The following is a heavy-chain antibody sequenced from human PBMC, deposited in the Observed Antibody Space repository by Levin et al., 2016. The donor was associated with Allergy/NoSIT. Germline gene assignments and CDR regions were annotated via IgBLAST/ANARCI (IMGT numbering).Heavy chain of an antibody. CDR3: AKSGYRSGWYELWDNWFDP. J-gene: IGHJ5*02. D-gene: IGHD6-19*01. Sequence: SETLSLTCTVSGGSISGYYWTWIRQPPGKGLEWIGYIYYTGTTNYNPSLKSRVTISVDTSKNQFSLKLRSVTAADTAVYYCAKSGYRSGWYELWDNWFDPWGQGTLVTVSS. V-gene: IGHV4-59*08. CDR2: IYYTGTT. CDR1: GGSISGYY.